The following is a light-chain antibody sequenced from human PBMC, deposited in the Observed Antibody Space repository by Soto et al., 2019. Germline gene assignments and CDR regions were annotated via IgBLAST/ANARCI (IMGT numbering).Light chain of an antibody. CDR2: DVT. J-gene: IGLJ1*01. V-gene: IGLV2-11*01. CDR3: CSYAGTYTLYV. CDR1: SSDVGAYNY. Sequence: QSVLTQPRSVSESPGQSVTISCTGTSSDVGAYNYVSWYQQHPGKAPKLMIYDVTKRPSGVPDRFSGSKSGNTASLTISGLQGEDEADYYCCSYAGTYTLYVFGTGTKVTVL.